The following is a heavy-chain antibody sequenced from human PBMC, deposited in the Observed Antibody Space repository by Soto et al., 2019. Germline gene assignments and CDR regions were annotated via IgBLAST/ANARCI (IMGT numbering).Heavy chain of an antibody. CDR1: GGYISSYC. V-gene: IGHV4-59*08. Sequence: SEPMSVTCTVAGGYISSYCWSWIRQHPGKGLEWIGYNYYSGSTNYNPSLKSRVTISVGTSKNQFSLKLSSVTAADTAVYYCARQLYWFDPWGQGTLVTVSS. J-gene: IGHJ5*02. CDR2: NYYSGST. CDR3: ARQLYWFDP.